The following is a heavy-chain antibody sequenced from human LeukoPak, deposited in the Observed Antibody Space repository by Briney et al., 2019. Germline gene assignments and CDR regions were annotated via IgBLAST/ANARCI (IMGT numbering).Heavy chain of an antibody. CDR1: GYTFTGYY. J-gene: IGHJ5*02. Sequence: GASVKVSCKASGYTFTGYYMHWVRQAPGQGLEWMGWINPNSGGTNYAQKFQGRVTMTRDTSISTAYMELSRLRSDDTAVYYCARGIGPAAGYSWFDPWGQGTLVTVSS. V-gene: IGHV1-2*02. D-gene: IGHD2-2*01. CDR3: ARGIGPAAGYSWFDP. CDR2: INPNSGGT.